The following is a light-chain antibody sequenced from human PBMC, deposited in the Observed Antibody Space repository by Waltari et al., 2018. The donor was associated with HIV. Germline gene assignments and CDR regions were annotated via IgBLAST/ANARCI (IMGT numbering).Light chain of an antibody. CDR1: HRVVEK. CDR3: QHYDNWPPT. J-gene: IGKJ1*01. Sequence: EIVMTHFPASPSMSLGERATLPGTASHRVVEKLSWYYQKPGQAPRLLIYATSTRATGSPARFSGSGSGTEFTLTIGSLQPEDFVRYYCQHYDNWPPTFGQGTKVDIK. CDR2: ATS. V-gene: IGKV3-15*01.